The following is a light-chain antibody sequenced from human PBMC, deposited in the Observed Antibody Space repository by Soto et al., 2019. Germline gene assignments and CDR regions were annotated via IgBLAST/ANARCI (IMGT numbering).Light chain of an antibody. CDR1: QSVRSW. V-gene: IGKV1-5*01. CDR3: QQSDSTPYT. J-gene: IGKJ2*01. Sequence: DIQMTQSPSTLSASVGDRVTITCRASQSVRSWLAWYQQKPGRAPKFLIYDASSLESGVPSRFSGSGSGTDFTLTIASLQPEDFSTYYCQQSDSTPYTFGQGTKVDIK. CDR2: DAS.